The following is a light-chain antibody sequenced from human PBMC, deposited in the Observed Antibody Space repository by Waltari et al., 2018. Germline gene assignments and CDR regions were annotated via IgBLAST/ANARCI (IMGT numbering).Light chain of an antibody. J-gene: IGKJ2*01. CDR2: GAS. CDR1: QRVRIN. Sequence: EIVLTQSPATLSVSPGERATLSCRASQRVRINLAWYLHKPGQAPRLLIYGASTRATGIPSRFSGSGSGTEFTLTISSLQSEDFAVYYCQQYDNWPPYTFGQGTKLEIK. CDR3: QQYDNWPPYT. V-gene: IGKV3D-15*01.